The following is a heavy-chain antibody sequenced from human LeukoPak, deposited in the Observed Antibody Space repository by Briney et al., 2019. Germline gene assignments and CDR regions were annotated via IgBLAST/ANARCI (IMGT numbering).Heavy chain of an antibody. J-gene: IGHJ4*02. CDR2: ITASSTAI. CDR1: GFTFNTYT. D-gene: IGHD3-9*01. CDR3: ARTYYDILTGYNPYFDY. Sequence: GGSLRLSCAASGFTFNTYTMNWVRQAPGKGLDWVSSITASSTAIYSADSVKGRFTISRDNAKNFLYLQMNSLRAEDTAVYYCARTYYDILTGYNPYFDYWGQGILVTVSS. V-gene: IGHV3-21*01.